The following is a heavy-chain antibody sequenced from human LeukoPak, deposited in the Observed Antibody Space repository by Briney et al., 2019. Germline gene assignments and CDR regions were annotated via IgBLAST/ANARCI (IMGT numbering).Heavy chain of an antibody. D-gene: IGHD2-8*01. CDR3: ARENGFDY. Sequence: PGGSLRLSCAASGFTFSSYAMHWARQAPGKGLEWVAVISYDGSNKYYADSVKGRFTISRDNSKNTLYLQMNSLRTEDTAVYYCARENGFDYWGQGTLVTVSS. V-gene: IGHV3-30*04. J-gene: IGHJ4*02. CDR2: ISYDGSNK. CDR1: GFTFSSYA.